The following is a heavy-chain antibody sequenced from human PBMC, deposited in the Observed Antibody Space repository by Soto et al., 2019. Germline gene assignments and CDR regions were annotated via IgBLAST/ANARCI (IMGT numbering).Heavy chain of an antibody. Sequence: QVQLVESGGGVVQPGRSLRLSCAASGFTFSRYGMHWVRQAPGKGLEWVAVISYDGSNKYYADSVKGRFTISRDNSKNTLYLQMNSLRAEDTAVYYCAKGSGSSDEYFDSWGQGTLVTVSS. CDR2: ISYDGSNK. J-gene: IGHJ4*02. CDR3: AKGSGSSDEYFDS. D-gene: IGHD3-10*01. CDR1: GFTFSRYG. V-gene: IGHV3-30*18.